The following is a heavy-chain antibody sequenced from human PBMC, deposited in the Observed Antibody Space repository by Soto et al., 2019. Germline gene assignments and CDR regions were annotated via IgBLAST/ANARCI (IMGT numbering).Heavy chain of an antibody. CDR1: GGTFSSYA. CDR2: LIPIFGTA. Sequence: QVQLVQSGAEVKKPGSSVKVSCKASGGTFSSYAISWVRQAPGQGLEWMGGLIPIFGTANYAQKFQGRVTITGDESTSTAYMELSSLRSEDTAVYYCARDGLDYYGSGSYPFFDYWGQGTLVTVSS. J-gene: IGHJ4*02. D-gene: IGHD3-10*01. CDR3: ARDGLDYYGSGSYPFFDY. V-gene: IGHV1-69*01.